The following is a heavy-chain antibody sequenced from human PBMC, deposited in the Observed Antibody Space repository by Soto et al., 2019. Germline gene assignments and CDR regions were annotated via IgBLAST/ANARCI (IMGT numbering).Heavy chain of an antibody. CDR1: GFSFSRHI. J-gene: IGHJ5*02. Sequence: GGPLRLSFEGSGFSFSRHIFNLFLHAPGQGLEWVSYISSRSSLILYADSVRGRFVISRDNALNSLYLQMNSPRDEDTAIYYCARERGEYDSGWYIDRWGQGTPVPVSS. CDR3: ARERGEYDSGWYIDR. D-gene: IGHD6-19*01. CDR2: ISSRSSLI. V-gene: IGHV3-21*06.